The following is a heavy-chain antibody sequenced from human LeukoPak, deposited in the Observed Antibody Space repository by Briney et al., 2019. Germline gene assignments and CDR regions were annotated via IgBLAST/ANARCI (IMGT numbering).Heavy chain of an antibody. CDR2: LYSAGST. D-gene: IGHD3-16*01. V-gene: IGHV3-53*01. CDR1: GFTVSSNY. J-gene: IGHJ4*02. Sequence: GGSLRLTCAASGFTVSSNYMSWVRQAPGKGLEWVSILYSAGSTYYADSVRGRFTISRDSSKNTVCLQMNSLRDEDTAVYYCASGGMGARKYYSDPFHYWGQGTLVTVSS. CDR3: ASGGMGARKYYSDPFHY.